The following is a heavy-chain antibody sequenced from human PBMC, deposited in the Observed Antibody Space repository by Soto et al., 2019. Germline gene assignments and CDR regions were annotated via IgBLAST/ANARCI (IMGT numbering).Heavy chain of an antibody. J-gene: IGHJ6*02. Sequence: EVQLLESGGGLVQPGGSLRLSCVASGSTFSSDVMSWVRQAPGKGLEWVSGISGGTTYYADSVQGRFTISRDDFKNTLFLQMNMLRAEDTAVYRCGTRDRVTSGSSHFYGTDVWAQGTTVTVSS. CDR1: GSTFSSDV. CDR2: ISGGTT. CDR3: GTRDRVTSGSSHFYGTDV. D-gene: IGHD1-26*01. V-gene: IGHV3-23*01.